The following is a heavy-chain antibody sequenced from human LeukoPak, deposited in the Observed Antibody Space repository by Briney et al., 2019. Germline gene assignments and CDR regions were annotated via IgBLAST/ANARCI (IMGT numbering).Heavy chain of an antibody. D-gene: IGHD6-13*01. V-gene: IGHV4-34*01. Sequence: PSETLSLTCAVYGGSFNDYYWSWIRQPPGKGLEWIGEINHSGNTNYYPSLKSRVTISVDTSKNQFSLKLSSMTAADTAVYYCARVYSSRSSYLAYWGRGTLVAVSS. J-gene: IGHJ4*02. CDR1: GGSFNDYY. CDR3: ARVYSSRSSYLAY. CDR2: INHSGNT.